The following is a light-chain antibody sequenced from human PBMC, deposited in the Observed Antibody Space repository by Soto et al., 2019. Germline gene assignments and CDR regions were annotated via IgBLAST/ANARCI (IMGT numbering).Light chain of an antibody. CDR3: SSYTASSTYV. V-gene: IGLV2-14*03. CDR1: SSDVGGYNY. CDR2: DVS. Sequence: QSALTQPASVSGSPGQSITISCTGTSSDVGGYNYVSWYQHHPGKAPKLMIFDVSNRPSGVSNRFSGSKSGNTASLTISGFRAEDGAVYYCSSYTASSTYVFGTGTKVTVL. J-gene: IGLJ1*01.